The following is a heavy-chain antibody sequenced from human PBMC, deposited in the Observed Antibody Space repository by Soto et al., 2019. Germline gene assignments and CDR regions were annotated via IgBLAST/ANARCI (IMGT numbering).Heavy chain of an antibody. V-gene: IGHV1-2*02. CDR3: ATQFHHCGGDCYRGPYFGMDV. CDR1: GYSFTDYH. Sequence: ASVKVSCKASGYSFTDYHIHWVRQAPGQGLECMGWINHYTGSTNYAQKFQGRVTMTRDTSISTAYMELSKLISDDTAVYYCATQFHHCGGDCYRGPYFGMDVWGQGTTVTVSS. D-gene: IGHD2-21*02. CDR2: INHYTGST. J-gene: IGHJ6*02.